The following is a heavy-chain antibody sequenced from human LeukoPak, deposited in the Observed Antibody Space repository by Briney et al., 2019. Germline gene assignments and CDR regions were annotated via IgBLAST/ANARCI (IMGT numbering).Heavy chain of an antibody. D-gene: IGHD3-22*01. J-gene: IGHJ3*02. Sequence: ASVKVSCKASGGTFSSYAISWVRQAPGQGLEWMGGIIPIFGTANYAQKFQGRVTITADESTSTAYMELSSLRSEDTAVYYCARVGSYYDSSGYYPGGAFDIWGQGTMVTVSS. V-gene: IGHV1-69*13. CDR2: IIPIFGTA. CDR3: ARVGSYYDSSGYYPGGAFDI. CDR1: GGTFSSYA.